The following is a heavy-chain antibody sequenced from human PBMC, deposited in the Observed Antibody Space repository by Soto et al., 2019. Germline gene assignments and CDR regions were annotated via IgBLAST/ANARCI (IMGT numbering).Heavy chain of an antibody. CDR1: GYTFTGYY. J-gene: IGHJ3*02. V-gene: IGHV1-2*04. D-gene: IGHD2-2*01. Sequence: ASVKVSCKASGYTFTGYYMHWVRQAPGQGLEWMGWINPNSGGTNYAQKFQGWVTMTRDTSISTAYMELSRLGSDDTAVYYCATLGAVVPAATGYSNTLNAFDIWGQGTMVTVSS. CDR3: ATLGAVVPAATGYSNTLNAFDI. CDR2: INPNSGGT.